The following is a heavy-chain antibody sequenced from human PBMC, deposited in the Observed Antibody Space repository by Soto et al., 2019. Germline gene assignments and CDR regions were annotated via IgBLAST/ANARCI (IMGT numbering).Heavy chain of an antibody. J-gene: IGHJ6*02. CDR2: IGASGDSP. D-gene: IGHD3-22*01. CDR3: ARGGLLPRPDGTDV. CDR1: GFTFGHYA. V-gene: IGHV3-23*01. Sequence: GGSLRLSCAASGFTFGHYAMNWVRQAPGKGLEWVSIIGASGDSPNYADSVKGRFTISRDNSKNTLYLQMNSLRAGDTALYYCARGGLLPRPDGTDVWGQGTTVTVSS.